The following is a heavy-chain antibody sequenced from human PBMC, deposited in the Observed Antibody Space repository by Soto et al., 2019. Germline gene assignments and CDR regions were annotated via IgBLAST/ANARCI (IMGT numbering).Heavy chain of an antibody. Sequence: QPGGSLRLSCAASGFTFSSYGMHWVRQAPGKGLEWVAVISYDGSNKYYADSVKGRFTISRDNSKNTLYLQMNSLRAEDTAVYYCAKGIAATPFDYWGQGTLVTVSS. D-gene: IGHD6-13*01. CDR2: ISYDGSNK. CDR3: AKGIAATPFDY. J-gene: IGHJ4*02. CDR1: GFTFSSYG. V-gene: IGHV3-30*18.